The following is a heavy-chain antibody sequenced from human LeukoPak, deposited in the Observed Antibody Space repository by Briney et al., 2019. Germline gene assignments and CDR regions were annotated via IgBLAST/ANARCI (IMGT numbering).Heavy chain of an antibody. J-gene: IGHJ3*02. D-gene: IGHD3-16*02. Sequence: SVKVSCKASGGTFSSYAISWVRQAPGQGLEWMGGIIPIFGTANYAQKFQGRVTMTEDTSTDTAYMELSSLRSEDTAVYYCATSLTRDDYVWGSYRPDAFDIWGQGTMVTVSS. CDR2: IIPIFGTA. V-gene: IGHV1-69*06. CDR1: GGTFSSYA. CDR3: ATSLTRDDYVWGSYRPDAFDI.